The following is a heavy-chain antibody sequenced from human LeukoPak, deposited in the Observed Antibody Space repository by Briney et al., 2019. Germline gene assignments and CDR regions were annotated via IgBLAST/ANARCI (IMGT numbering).Heavy chain of an antibody. CDR1: GFTFSSYS. J-gene: IGHJ3*02. D-gene: IGHD3-10*01. CDR3: ARVDSGSYSVYAFDI. Sequence: GGSLRLSCAASGFTFSSYSMNWVRQAPGKGLEWVSSISSSSSYIYYADSVKGRFTISRDNAKNSLYLQMNSLRAEDTAVYYCARVDSGSYSVYAFDIWGQGTMVIVSS. V-gene: IGHV3-21*01. CDR2: ISSSSSYI.